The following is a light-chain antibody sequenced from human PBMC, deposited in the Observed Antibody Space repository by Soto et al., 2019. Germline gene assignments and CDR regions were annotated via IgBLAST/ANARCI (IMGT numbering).Light chain of an antibody. J-gene: IGKJ5*01. CDR3: QQYRSSLIT. V-gene: IGKV3-20*01. Sequence: IVLTQSPGTLSLYPWERATLSCRASQSVSSSYLAWYQQKPGQAPRLLIYGASSRATGIPDRFSGSGSGTNFTLTISRLEPEDFAVYYCQQYRSSLITFGQGTRLENK. CDR1: QSVSSSY. CDR2: GAS.